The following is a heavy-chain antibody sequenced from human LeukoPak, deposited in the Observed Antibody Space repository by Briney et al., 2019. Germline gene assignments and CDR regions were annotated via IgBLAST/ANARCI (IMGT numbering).Heavy chain of an antibody. J-gene: IGHJ3*02. CDR3: ARRSEVDYGGPDAFDI. CDR1: GGTFSSYA. Sequence: SVKVSCKASGGTFSSYAISWVRQAPGQGLEWMGRIIPILGIANYAQKFQGRVTITADKSTSTAYMELSSLRSEDTAVYYCARRSEVDYGGPDAFDIWGQGTMVTVSS. V-gene: IGHV1-69*04. CDR2: IIPILGIA. D-gene: IGHD4-23*01.